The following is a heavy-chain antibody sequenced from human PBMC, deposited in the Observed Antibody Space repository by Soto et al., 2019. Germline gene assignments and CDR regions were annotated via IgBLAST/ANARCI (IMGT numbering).Heavy chain of an antibody. Sequence: GASVKVSCTASGGTFSSYTISWVRQAPGQGLEWMGRIIPILGIANYAQKFQGRVTITADKSTSTAYMELSSLRSEDTAVYYCAREGRYCSGGSCYSPDVFDIWGQGTMVTVS. V-gene: IGHV1-69*04. CDR1: GGTFSSYT. J-gene: IGHJ3*02. D-gene: IGHD2-15*01. CDR3: AREGRYCSGGSCYSPDVFDI. CDR2: IIPILGIA.